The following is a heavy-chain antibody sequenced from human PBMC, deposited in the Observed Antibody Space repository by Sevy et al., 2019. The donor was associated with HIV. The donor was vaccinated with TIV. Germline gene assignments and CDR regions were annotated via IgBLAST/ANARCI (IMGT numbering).Heavy chain of an antibody. CDR2: ISGSGGSGDKS. CDR1: GFTFSNYA. J-gene: IGHJ4*02. D-gene: IGHD3-22*01. CDR3: ARKYDSSGYFDY. Sequence: GGSLRLSCAASGFTFSNYAMNWVRQAPGKGLEWVSGISGSGGSGDKSNHADSVKGRFTISRDDSKNSLYLQLNSLRADDTAIYYCARKYDSSGYFDYWGQGTLVTVSS. V-gene: IGHV3-23*01.